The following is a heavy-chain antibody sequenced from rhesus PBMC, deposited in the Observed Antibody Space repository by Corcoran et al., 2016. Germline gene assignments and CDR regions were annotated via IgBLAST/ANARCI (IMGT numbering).Heavy chain of an antibody. J-gene: IGHJ5-2*02. CDR3: ARQNSGILEDV. Sequence: QVQLQQWGEGLVKPSETLSLTCAVYGGSVSGYWWGWIRQPPGKGLEWIGRIRSGGSTNYNPSLKSRVTISIDTSKNQFSLKLSSVTAADTAVYYCARQNSGILEDVWGRGVLVTVSS. D-gene: IGHD2-27*01. CDR2: IRSGGST. CDR1: GGSVSGYW. V-gene: IGHV4-160*01.